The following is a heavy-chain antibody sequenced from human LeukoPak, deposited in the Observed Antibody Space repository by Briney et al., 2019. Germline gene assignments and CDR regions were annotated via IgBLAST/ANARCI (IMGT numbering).Heavy chain of an antibody. CDR1: GYTFTSYD. J-gene: IGHJ4*02. Sequence: GASVKVSCKASGYTFTSYDINWVRQATGQGLEWMGWMNPNSGNTGYAQKFQGRVTMTRNTSISTAYMELSSLRSEDTAMYYCATGFREYSYGYGVDPFDYWGQGTLVTVSS. CDR3: ATGFREYSYGYGVDPFDY. CDR2: MNPNSGNT. D-gene: IGHD5-18*01. V-gene: IGHV1-8*02.